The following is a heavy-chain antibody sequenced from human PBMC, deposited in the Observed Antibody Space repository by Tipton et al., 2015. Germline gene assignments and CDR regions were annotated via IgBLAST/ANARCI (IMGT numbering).Heavy chain of an antibody. J-gene: IGHJ4*02. D-gene: IGHD3-9*01. Sequence: TLSLTCSVSSDSISKYYWSWIRQPPGKELQWIGYIQYSGGTNYNPSLESRVSMSVDTSKTQFSLEMRSVTATDTAVYYCACHDYDLLTRDYQTVDYWGQGTRVTVSS. CDR3: ACHDYDLLTRDYQTVDY. CDR1: SDSISKYY. V-gene: IGHV4-59*01. CDR2: IQYSGGT.